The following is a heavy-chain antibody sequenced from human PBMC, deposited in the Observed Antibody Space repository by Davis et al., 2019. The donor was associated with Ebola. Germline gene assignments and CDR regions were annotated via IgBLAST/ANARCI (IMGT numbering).Heavy chain of an antibody. D-gene: IGHD3-10*01. CDR1: GGSISSSNW. V-gene: IGHV4-4*02. CDR3: ARGMSYYGSGSYWVIDAFDI. CDR2: IYHSGST. Sequence: SETLSLTCAVSGGSISSSNWWSWVRQPPGKGLEWIGEIYHSGSTNYNPSLKSRVTISVDKSKNQFSLKLSSVTAADTAVYYCARGMSYYGSGSYWVIDAFDIWGQGTMVTVSS. J-gene: IGHJ3*02.